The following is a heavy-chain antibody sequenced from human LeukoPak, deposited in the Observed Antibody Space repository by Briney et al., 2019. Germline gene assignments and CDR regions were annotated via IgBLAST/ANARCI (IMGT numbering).Heavy chain of an antibody. CDR2: IYYSGST. CDR3: ARDQVYYEPFDY. J-gene: IGHJ4*02. D-gene: IGHD3-22*01. CDR1: GGSISSSSYY. Sequence: PSETLSLTCTVSGGSISSSSYYWGWIRQPPGKGLEWIGSIYYSGSTYYNPSLKSRVTISVDTSKNQFPLKLSSVTAADTAVYYCARDQVYYEPFDYWGQGTLVTVSS. V-gene: IGHV4-39*06.